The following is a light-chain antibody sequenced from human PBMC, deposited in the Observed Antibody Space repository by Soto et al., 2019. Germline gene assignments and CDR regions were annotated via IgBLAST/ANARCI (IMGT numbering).Light chain of an antibody. CDR3: QQYTSYSRA. Sequence: DIQMTQSPSTLSASIGDRVTIPCRASQSINSWLAWYQQKPGKAPKLLIYKASTLESGVPSRFSGSGSGTDFTLTISGLQPDDFTTYYCQQYTSYSRAFGQGTKVDIK. CDR1: QSINSW. J-gene: IGKJ1*01. CDR2: KAS. V-gene: IGKV1-5*03.